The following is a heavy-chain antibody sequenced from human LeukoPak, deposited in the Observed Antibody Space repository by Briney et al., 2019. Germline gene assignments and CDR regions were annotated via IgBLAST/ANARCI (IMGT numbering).Heavy chain of an antibody. Sequence: GGSLRLSCAASGFTFSNYWMSWVRQAPGKGLEWVANIKQDGSEKYYVDSVKGRFTISRDNAKNSLYLQMNSLRAEDTAVYYCARDYCSSTSCWVYYYYYYMDVWGKGTTVIVSS. CDR3: ARDYCSSTSCWVYYYYYYMDV. V-gene: IGHV3-7*01. J-gene: IGHJ6*03. CDR1: GFTFSNYW. CDR2: IKQDGSEK. D-gene: IGHD2-2*01.